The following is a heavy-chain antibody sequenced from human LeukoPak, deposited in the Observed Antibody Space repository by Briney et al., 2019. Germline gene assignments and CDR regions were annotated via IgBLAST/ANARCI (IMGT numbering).Heavy chain of an antibody. V-gene: IGHV4-59*12. CDR1: GGSISSYY. CDR3: ARVPWFDP. CDR2: IYYSGST. J-gene: IGHJ5*02. Sequence: SETLSLTCTVSGGSISSYYWSWIRQPPGKGLEWIGYIYYSGSTNYNPPLKSRVTISVDTSKNQFSLKLSSVTAADTAVYYCARVPWFDPWGQGTLVTVSS.